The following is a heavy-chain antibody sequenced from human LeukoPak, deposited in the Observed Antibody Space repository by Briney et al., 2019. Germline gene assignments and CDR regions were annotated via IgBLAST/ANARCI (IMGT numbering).Heavy chain of an antibody. CDR3: ARRLTQYDCFDP. Sequence: SQTLSLTCAISGDSVSSNSVTWNWIRQSPSRGLEWLGRTYYRSTWYNDYAVSVRGRITVNPDTSKNQFSLHLNSVTPEDTAVYYCARRLTQYDCFDPWGQGALVTVSS. CDR1: GDSVSSNSVT. V-gene: IGHV6-1*01. J-gene: IGHJ5*02. CDR2: TYYRSTWYN. D-gene: IGHD2-2*01.